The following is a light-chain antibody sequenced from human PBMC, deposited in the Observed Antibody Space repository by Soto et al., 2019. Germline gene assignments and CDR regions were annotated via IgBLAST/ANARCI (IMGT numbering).Light chain of an antibody. CDR3: QQRSNWPPYT. Sequence: PGERATISCRASQSVSSYLAWYQQKPGQAPRLLIYDASNRATGIPARFSGSGSGTDFTLTISSLEPEDFAVYYCQQRSNWPPYTFGQGTKLEIK. V-gene: IGKV3-11*01. J-gene: IGKJ2*01. CDR1: QSVSSY. CDR2: DAS.